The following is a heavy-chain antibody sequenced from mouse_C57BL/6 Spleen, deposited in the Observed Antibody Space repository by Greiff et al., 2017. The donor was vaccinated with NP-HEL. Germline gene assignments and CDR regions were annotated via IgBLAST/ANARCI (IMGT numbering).Heavy chain of an antibody. Sequence: EVQLQQSGPELVKPGASVKISCKASGYTFTDYYMNWVKQSHGKSLEWIGDINPNNGGTSYNQKFKGKATLTVDKSSSTAYMERRSLTSEDSAVYYCAREGILREGYWGQGTTLTVSS. CDR2: INPNNGGT. J-gene: IGHJ2*01. V-gene: IGHV1-26*01. CDR1: GYTFTDYY. CDR3: AREGILREGY. D-gene: IGHD1-1*01.